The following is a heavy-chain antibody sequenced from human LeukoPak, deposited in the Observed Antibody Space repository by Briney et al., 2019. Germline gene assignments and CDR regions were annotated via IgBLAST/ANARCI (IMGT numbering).Heavy chain of an antibody. CDR2: INHSGST. CDR1: GGSFSGYY. D-gene: IGHD3-10*01. J-gene: IGHJ4*02. Sequence: SETLSLTCAVYGGSFSGYYWSWIRQPPGKGLEWIGEINHSGSTNYNPSLKSRVTISVDTSKNQFPLKLSSVTAADTAVYYCHSGSYYNGVDYWGQGTLVTVSS. V-gene: IGHV4-34*01. CDR3: HSGSYYNGVDY.